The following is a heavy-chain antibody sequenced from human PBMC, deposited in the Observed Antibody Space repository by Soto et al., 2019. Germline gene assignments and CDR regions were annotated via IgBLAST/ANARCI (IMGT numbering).Heavy chain of an antibody. CDR2: ISYDGSNK. D-gene: IGHD3-3*01. J-gene: IGHJ4*02. Sequence: PGGSMRLSCAASGFTLSSYGMHWVRQAPGKGLEWVAVISYDGSNKYYADSVKGRFTISRDNSKNTLYLQMNSLRAEDTAVYYCAKGGTYYDFWSGYYFDGGYCASWGQGTLVTVSS. CDR1: GFTLSSYG. V-gene: IGHV3-30*18. CDR3: AKGGTYYDFWSGYYFDGGYCAS.